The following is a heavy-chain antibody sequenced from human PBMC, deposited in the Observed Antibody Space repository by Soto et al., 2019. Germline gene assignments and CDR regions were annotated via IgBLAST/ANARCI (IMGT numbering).Heavy chain of an antibody. Sequence: SGPTLVNPTQTLTLTCTVSGFAVSSSGEGVGWIRQPPGKALEWLALIYWDDDKRYSPSLKSRLTITKDTSKNQVVLTLTNMEPVDTATYYCAHSLIPNWGSRGAFDYWGQGTLVTVSS. CDR3: AHSLIPNWGSRGAFDY. V-gene: IGHV2-5*02. D-gene: IGHD7-27*01. J-gene: IGHJ4*02. CDR1: GFAVSSSGEG. CDR2: IYWDDDK.